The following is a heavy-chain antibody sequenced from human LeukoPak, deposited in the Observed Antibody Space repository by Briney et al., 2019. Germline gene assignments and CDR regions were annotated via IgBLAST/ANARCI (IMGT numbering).Heavy chain of an antibody. CDR3: ARDLGPVSGRYGAFDI. V-gene: IGHV1-69*13. Sequence: GASVKVSCKASGGTFSSYAISWVRQAPGQGLEWMGGIIPIFGTANYAQKFQGRVTITADESTSTAYMELSSLRSEDTAVYYCARDLGPVSGRYGAFDIWGQGTMVTVSS. J-gene: IGHJ3*02. CDR1: GGTFSSYA. D-gene: IGHD1-26*01. CDR2: IIPIFGTA.